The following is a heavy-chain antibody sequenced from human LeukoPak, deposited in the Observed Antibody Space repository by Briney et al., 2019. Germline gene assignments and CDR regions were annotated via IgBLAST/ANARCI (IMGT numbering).Heavy chain of an antibody. CDR1: GGSVSSGSYY. CDR2: IHYSGST. D-gene: IGHD1-1*01. CDR3: AREGNGPAYYHFYYMDV. J-gene: IGHJ6*03. Sequence: SETLSLTCTVSGGSVSSGSYYWSWTRQPPGKGLEWIAYIHYSGSTNYNPSLKSRVTISVDTSKNQFSLKLRSVTAADTAVYYCAREGNGPAYYHFYYMDVWGKGTTVTVSS. V-gene: IGHV4-61*01.